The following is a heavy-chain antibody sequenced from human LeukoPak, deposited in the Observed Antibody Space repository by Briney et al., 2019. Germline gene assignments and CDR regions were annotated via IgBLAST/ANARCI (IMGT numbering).Heavy chain of an antibody. J-gene: IGHJ4*02. CDR1: GGSLSSYY. V-gene: IGHV4-59*08. CDR3: ARQSDQTPFDY. Sequence: SSETLSLTCTVSGGSLSSYYWSWIRQSPGKGLEWIWDIYYSGSTNYTPSLKRPFTISVHTSKNQFSLKLSSVTAADTAVYYCARQSDQTPFDYWDQGTLVTVSS. CDR2: IYYSGST.